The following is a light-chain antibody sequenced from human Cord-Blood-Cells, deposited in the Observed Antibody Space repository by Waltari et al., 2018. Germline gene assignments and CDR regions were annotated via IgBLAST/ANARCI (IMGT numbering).Light chain of an antibody. CDR1: KLGDTY. CDR2: QDS. J-gene: IGLJ2*01. V-gene: IGLV3-1*01. CDR3: QAWDSSTAVV. Sequence: SYELTQPPSVSVSPGQTASITCSGDKLGDTYACWYQQKPGQSPVLVIYQDSKWPSGIPERFSGSNSGNTATLTISGTQAMDEADYYCQAWDSSTAVVFGGGTKLTVL.